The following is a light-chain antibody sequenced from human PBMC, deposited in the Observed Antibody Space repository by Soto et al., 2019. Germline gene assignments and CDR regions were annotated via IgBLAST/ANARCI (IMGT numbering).Light chain of an antibody. CDR1: QSVSSY. J-gene: IGKJ5*01. Sequence: ETAMTKSPANPSVSLGETATLSCRASQSVSSYLAWYQQKPGQAPRLLIYGASTRATGIPARFRGSGSGTEFTLTISSLQSEDFEVYYCQQYNSWPITFGQGTRLDIK. CDR2: GAS. V-gene: IGKV3D-15*01. CDR3: QQYNSWPIT.